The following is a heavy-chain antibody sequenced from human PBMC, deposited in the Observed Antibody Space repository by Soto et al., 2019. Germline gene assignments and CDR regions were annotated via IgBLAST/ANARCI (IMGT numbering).Heavy chain of an antibody. Sequence: PGGSLRLSCAASGFTFSSYAMSWVRQAPGKGLEWVSAISGSGGSTYYADSVKGRFTISRDNSKNTLYLQMNSLRAEDTAVYYCARDREYSSSWILNYYYYYGMDVWGQGTTVTVSS. CDR2: ISGSGGST. CDR1: GFTFSSYA. J-gene: IGHJ6*02. D-gene: IGHD6-13*01. V-gene: IGHV3-23*01. CDR3: ARDREYSSSWILNYYYYYGMDV.